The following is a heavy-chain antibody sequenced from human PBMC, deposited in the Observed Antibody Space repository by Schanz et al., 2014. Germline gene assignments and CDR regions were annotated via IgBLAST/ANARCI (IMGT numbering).Heavy chain of an antibody. CDR3: AKDRVGALYYFDY. Sequence: PGQGLEWMGRVSPYSGDTNYAQMFQGRVTMTTDTSISTAYMELSRLTSDDTAVYYCAKDRVGALYYFDYWGQGTLVTVSS. J-gene: IGHJ4*02. CDR2: VSPYSGDT. D-gene: IGHD1-26*01. V-gene: IGHV1-2*06.